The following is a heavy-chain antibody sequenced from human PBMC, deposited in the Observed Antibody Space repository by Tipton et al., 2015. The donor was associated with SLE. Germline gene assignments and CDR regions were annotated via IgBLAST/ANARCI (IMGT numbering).Heavy chain of an antibody. CDR1: GFTVSSNY. CDR2: IRSKAYGGTT. D-gene: IGHD3-10*01. Sequence: SLRLSCAASGFTVSSNYMSWVRQAPGKGLEWVGFIRSKAYGGTTEYAASVKGRFTISRDDSKSIAYLQMNSLKTEDTAVYYCTRSLIQFYGSGSYYTSWGQGTLVTVSS. CDR3: TRSLIQFYGSGSYYTS. J-gene: IGHJ4*02. V-gene: IGHV3-49*04.